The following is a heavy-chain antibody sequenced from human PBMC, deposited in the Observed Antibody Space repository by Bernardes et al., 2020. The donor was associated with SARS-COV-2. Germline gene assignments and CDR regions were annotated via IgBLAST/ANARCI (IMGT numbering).Heavy chain of an antibody. CDR1: GFTFSSYD. V-gene: IGHV3-13*04. CDR2: IGTAGDT. J-gene: IGHJ2*01. Sequence: GGSLRLSCAASGFTFSSYDMHWVRRATGKGLEWVSAIGTAGDTYYPGSVKGRFTISRENAKNSLYLQMNSLRAGDTAVYYCARAGLSYCSSTSCRVMGYWYFDLWGRGTLVTVSS. CDR3: ARAGLSYCSSTSCRVMGYWYFDL. D-gene: IGHD2-2*01.